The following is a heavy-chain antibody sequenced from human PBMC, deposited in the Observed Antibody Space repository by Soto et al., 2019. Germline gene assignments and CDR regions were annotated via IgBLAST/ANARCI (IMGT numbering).Heavy chain of an antibody. Sequence: SETLSLTCTVSGGSISSYYWSWIRQPPGKGLEWIGYIYYSGSTNYNPSLKSRVTISVDTSKNQFSLKLSSVTAADTAVYYCARYSGSYLEGYYFDYWGQGTLVTVSS. D-gene: IGHD1-26*01. V-gene: IGHV4-59*01. CDR2: IYYSGST. CDR3: ARYSGSYLEGYYFDY. CDR1: GGSISSYY. J-gene: IGHJ4*02.